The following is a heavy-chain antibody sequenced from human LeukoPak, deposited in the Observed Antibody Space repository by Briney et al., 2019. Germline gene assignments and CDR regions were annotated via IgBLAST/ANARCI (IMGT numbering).Heavy chain of an antibody. CDR2: IYTSGST. J-gene: IGHJ6*03. Sequence: SETLPLTCTVSGGSISSGIYYWSWIRQPAGKGLEWIGRIYTSGSTNYNPSLKSRVTISVDTSKNQFSLKLSSVTAADTAVYYCARDHLYGGYGYYYYYMDVWGKGTTVTVSS. CDR3: ARDHLYGGYGYYYYYMDV. CDR1: GGSISSGIYY. V-gene: IGHV4-61*02. D-gene: IGHD4-23*01.